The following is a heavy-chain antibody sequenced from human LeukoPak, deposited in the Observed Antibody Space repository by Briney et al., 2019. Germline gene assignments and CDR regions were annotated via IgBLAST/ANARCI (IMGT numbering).Heavy chain of an antibody. CDR3: ARANLLGGY. CDR2: ISSSGSTI. CDR1: GFTFSSYE. D-gene: IGHD3-16*01. V-gene: IGHV3-48*03. Sequence: GGSLRLSCAASGFTFSSYEMNWVRQAPGKGLEWVSYISSSGSTIYYADSVKGRFTVSRDNAKNSLYLQMNSLRAEDTAVYHCARANLLGGYWGQGTLVTVSS. J-gene: IGHJ4*02.